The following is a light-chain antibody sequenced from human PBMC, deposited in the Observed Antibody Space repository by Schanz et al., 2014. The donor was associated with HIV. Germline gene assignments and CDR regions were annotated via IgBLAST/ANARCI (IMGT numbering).Light chain of an antibody. J-gene: IGKJ1*01. Sequence: DIQMTQSPSTLSASVGDRVTITCRASQSVDSWLAWYQQKPGKAPKLLIYKASGLQSGVPSRFSGSGSGTEFTLTISSLQPDDLATYYCQQYYRTPWTFGQGTKVEIK. V-gene: IGKV1-5*03. CDR2: KAS. CDR1: QSVDSW. CDR3: QQYYRTPWT.